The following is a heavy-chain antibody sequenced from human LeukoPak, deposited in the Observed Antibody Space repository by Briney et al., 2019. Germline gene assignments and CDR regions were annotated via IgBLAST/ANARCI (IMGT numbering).Heavy chain of an antibody. CDR1: GGSFSGYY. J-gene: IGHJ4*02. D-gene: IGHD2-15*01. CDR3: ARGSMVAATGVDY. V-gene: IGHV4-34*01. Sequence: SETLSLTCAVYGGSFSGYYWSWIRQPPGKGLEWIEEINHSGSTNYNPSLKSRVTISVDTSKNQFSLKLSSVTAADTAVYYCARGSMVAATGVDYWGQGTLVTVSS. CDR2: INHSGST.